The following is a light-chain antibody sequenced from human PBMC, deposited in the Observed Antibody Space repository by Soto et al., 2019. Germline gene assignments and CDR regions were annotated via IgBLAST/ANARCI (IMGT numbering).Light chain of an antibody. J-gene: IGKJ1*01. CDR1: QSISSS. CDR3: QQGYSTPWT. V-gene: IGKV1-39*01. CDR2: AAS. Sequence: DIQRTQSPSSLSASVGDRVTITCRASQSISSSLHWYQQRPWKAPKLLIYAASNLQRGVPSRFSASGSGTDFTLTLNSLQPEYFATYYCQQGYSTPWTFGQGTKVESK.